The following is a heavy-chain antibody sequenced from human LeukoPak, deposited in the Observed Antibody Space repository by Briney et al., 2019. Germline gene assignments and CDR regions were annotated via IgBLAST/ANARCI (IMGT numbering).Heavy chain of an antibody. CDR3: AKGGLTTPLHY. V-gene: IGHV3-23*01. CDR1: AFPFSTYV. J-gene: IGHJ4*02. D-gene: IGHD1-14*01. Sequence: PGGSLRLSCAASAFPFSTYVMSWVRQAPGGGVEWISSISGDGARTYYTNSVKGRLTISRDNPKNTLFLQVNSLRVEDTAVYYCAKGGLTTPLHYWGQGTLVTVSS. CDR2: ISGDGART.